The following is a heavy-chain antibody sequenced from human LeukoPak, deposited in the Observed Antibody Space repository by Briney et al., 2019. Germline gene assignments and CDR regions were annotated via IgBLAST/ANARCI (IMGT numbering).Heavy chain of an antibody. CDR3: ARPRVKCSSTSCQFDY. V-gene: IGHV1-69*13. Sequence: GASVKVSCKASGGTFSSYAISWVREAPGQGLEWMGGITPIVGTANTAQKFQGKGTITAAESTTTAYMELSSMRSDDTAVYYCARPRVKCSSTSCQFDYWGQGTLVTVSS. J-gene: IGHJ4*02. CDR2: ITPIVGTA. CDR1: GGTFSSYA. D-gene: IGHD2-2*01.